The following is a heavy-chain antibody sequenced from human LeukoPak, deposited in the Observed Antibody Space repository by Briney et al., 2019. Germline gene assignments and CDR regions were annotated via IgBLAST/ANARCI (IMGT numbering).Heavy chain of an antibody. D-gene: IGHD2-21*02. Sequence: SVKVSCKASGGTFSSYAISWVRQAPGQGLEWMGRIIPIFGTANYAQKFQGRVTITTGESTSTAYMELSSLRSEDTAVYYCARDRIVVVTAIPYAFDIWGQGTMVTVSS. CDR1: GGTFSSYA. V-gene: IGHV1-69*05. J-gene: IGHJ3*02. CDR3: ARDRIVVVTAIPYAFDI. CDR2: IIPIFGTA.